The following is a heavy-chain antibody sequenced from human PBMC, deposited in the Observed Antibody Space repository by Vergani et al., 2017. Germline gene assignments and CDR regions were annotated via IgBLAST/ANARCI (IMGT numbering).Heavy chain of an antibody. V-gene: IGHV1-2*02. Sequence: QVQLVQSGAEVKKPGASVKVSCKASGDTFTGYYMHWVRQAPGQGLEWMGGINPNSGGTNYAQKFQGRVTMTRDASISTAYMELRMLRSDDTAVYYCARDPISSWYVIDYWGQGTLVTVSS. D-gene: IGHD6-13*01. CDR2: INPNSGGT. CDR3: ARDPISSWYVIDY. J-gene: IGHJ4*02. CDR1: GDTFTGYY.